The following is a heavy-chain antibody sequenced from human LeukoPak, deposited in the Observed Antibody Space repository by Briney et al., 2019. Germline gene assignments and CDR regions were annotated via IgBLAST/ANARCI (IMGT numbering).Heavy chain of an antibody. CDR2: VSSTSSYI. Sequence: AGSLRLSCAASGFTFSSYGMNWVRQAPGKGLEWVSCVSSTSSYIYYADSVRGRFTISRDNAKNSLYLQMNSLRAEDTAVYYCARANGAVAGTFWFDPWGPGTLVTVSS. V-gene: IGHV3-21*01. J-gene: IGHJ5*02. CDR1: GFTFSSYG. D-gene: IGHD6-19*01. CDR3: ARANGAVAGTFWFDP.